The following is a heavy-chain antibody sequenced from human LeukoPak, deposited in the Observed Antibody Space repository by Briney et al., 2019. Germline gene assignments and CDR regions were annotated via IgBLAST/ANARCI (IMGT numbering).Heavy chain of an antibody. J-gene: IGHJ4*02. D-gene: IGHD2-2*02. V-gene: IGHV1-46*01. CDR2: INPSGGST. CDR3: ARAWNIPSCDFDY. CDR1: GYTFTSYY. Sequence: GASVKVSCKASGYTFTSYYIHWVRQAPGQGLEWMGIINPSGGSTSHTQTFQGRVTMTRDMSTSTVYMELSSLRSEDTAVYYCARAWNIPSCDFDYWGQGTLVTVSS.